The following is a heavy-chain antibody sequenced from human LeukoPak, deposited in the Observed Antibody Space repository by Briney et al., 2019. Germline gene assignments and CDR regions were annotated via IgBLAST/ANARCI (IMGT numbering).Heavy chain of an antibody. D-gene: IGHD3-10*01. V-gene: IGHV2-5*01. CDR3: ARRLTFGPSFDW. CDR1: GFSLNTDRVG. CDR2: IHFNDVT. Sequence: SGPTLVNPTQPLTLTCTFAGFSLNTDRVGVGWVRQPPGKALEWLAVIHFNDVTHYTPSLLGRLTITKDTSNNQVVLRLTDVTPVDTATYYCARRLTFGPSFDWWGQGMLVTVSS. J-gene: IGHJ4*02.